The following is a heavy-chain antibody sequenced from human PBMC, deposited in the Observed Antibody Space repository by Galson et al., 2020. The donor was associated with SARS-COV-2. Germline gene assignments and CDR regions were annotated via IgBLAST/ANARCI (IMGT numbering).Heavy chain of an antibody. CDR2: LDRVDVT. CDR3: ARSPFYYGSGMNYGMDI. V-gene: IGHV3-66*01. D-gene: IGHD3-10*01. J-gene: IGHJ6*02. CDR1: QFTLGNSY. Sequence: GGSLRLSCAASQFTLGNSYMNWVRQAPGKGLEWVSVLDRVDVTRYADSVKGRFTISRDDSKNTRYLQMNYLRAGDTAVYYCARSPFYYGSGMNYGMDIWGQGTTVNVSS.